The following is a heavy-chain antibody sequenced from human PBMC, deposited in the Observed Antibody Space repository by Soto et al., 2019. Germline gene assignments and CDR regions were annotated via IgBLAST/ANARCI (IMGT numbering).Heavy chain of an antibody. CDR3: ARDAIWGRYYDSVGYGRLGSFYV. Sequence: APVKVSFKASGGTFSSYAISWVRQAPGQGLDWMGGIIPIFGTANYAQRVQGRVTSTADKSTRTDYMELSSLRSEDSAVYYCARDAIWGRYYDSVGYGRLGSFYVCG. V-gene: IGHV1-69*06. CDR1: GGTFSSYA. CDR2: IIPIFGTA. J-gene: IGHJ3*01. D-gene: IGHD3-22*01.